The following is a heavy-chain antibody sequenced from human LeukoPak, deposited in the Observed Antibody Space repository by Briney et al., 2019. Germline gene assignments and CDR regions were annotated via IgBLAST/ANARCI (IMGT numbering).Heavy chain of an antibody. CDR2: ISGSGGDT. CDR3: AKMARYSSSWADC. V-gene: IGHV3-23*01. CDR1: GFTFSSYA. J-gene: IGHJ4*02. Sequence: PGGSLRLSCAASGFTFSSYAMTWVRQAPGKGLEWVSGISGSGGDTYYADSVKGRFTVSRDNSKNTLYLQMNSPRAEDTAVYYCAKMARYSSSWADCWGQGTPVTVSS. D-gene: IGHD6-13*01.